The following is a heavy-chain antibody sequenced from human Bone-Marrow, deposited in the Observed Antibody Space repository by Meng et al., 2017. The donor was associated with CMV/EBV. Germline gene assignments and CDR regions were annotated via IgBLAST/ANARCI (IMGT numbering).Heavy chain of an antibody. CDR2: ISVYNGNT. CDR1: GYTFTSYG. J-gene: IGHJ4*02. CDR3: STNYDILIGYYRGYDFDY. V-gene: IGHV1-18*01. D-gene: IGHD3-9*01. Sequence: ASVKVSCKTSGYTFTSYGISWVRQARGQGLEWMGWISVYNGNTNYVQSLQGRVTMTRNTSISTAYMELRSLRSENTAVYYLSTNYDILIGYYRGYDFDYWGQGTLVTVSS.